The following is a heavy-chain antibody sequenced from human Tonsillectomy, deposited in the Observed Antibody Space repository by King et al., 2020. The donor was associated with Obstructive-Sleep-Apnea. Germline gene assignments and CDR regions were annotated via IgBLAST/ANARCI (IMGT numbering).Heavy chain of an antibody. CDR1: GFTFRSYS. CDR2: ISSSGKYI. Sequence: VQLVVSGGGLVKPGGSLRLSCAASGFTFRSYSINWVGQVPGKGRDWVLAISSSGKYIYYTVSVKVRFTISRDNAKNSVYLKMNSLRAEDTAVYYCTTEGVGPILYYFDYWGQGTQVTVSP. V-gene: IGHV3-21*01. J-gene: IGHJ4*02. CDR3: TTEGVGPILYYFDY. D-gene: IGHD1-26*01.